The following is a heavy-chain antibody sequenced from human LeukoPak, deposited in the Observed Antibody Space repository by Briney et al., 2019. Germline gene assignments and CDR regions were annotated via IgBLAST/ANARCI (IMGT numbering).Heavy chain of an antibody. CDR3: AKDIQCTY. D-gene: IGHD2-8*01. J-gene: IGHJ4*02. V-gene: IGHV3-23*01. CDR1: GFTFSSAA. CDR2: ISPTGGNT. Sequence: GGSLRLACAASGFTFSSAAMTWVRQAPGKGLEWVSLISPTGGNTFYADSVKGRFTISRDNSKNTLYLEMNSLRAEDTAVYFCAKDIQCTYWGQGALVTVSS.